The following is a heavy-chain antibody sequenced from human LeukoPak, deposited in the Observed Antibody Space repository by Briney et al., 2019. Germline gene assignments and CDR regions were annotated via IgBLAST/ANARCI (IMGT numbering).Heavy chain of an antibody. V-gene: IGHV3-23*01. D-gene: IGHD3-10*01. CDR2: VSGSGGTT. J-gene: IGHJ3*02. CDR1: KFTFSYYA. Sequence: PGGSLRLSCAASKFTFSYYAMSWVRQAPGKGLEWVSAVSGSGGTTYYADSVKGRFTISRDNSKNTLYLQMNSLRAEDTAVYYCAKDYYGSGSYYNEPDAFDIWGQGTMVTVSS. CDR3: AKDYYGSGSYYNEPDAFDI.